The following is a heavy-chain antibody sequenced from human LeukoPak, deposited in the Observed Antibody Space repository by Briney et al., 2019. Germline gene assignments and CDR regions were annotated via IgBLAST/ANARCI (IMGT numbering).Heavy chain of an antibody. Sequence: GGSLRLSCAASGFTFSSFSMNWVRQAPGKGLEWVSHIGRGITYADSVKGRFTIPRDNAKNSVYLQMNSLRAEDTAVYYCARDAPAGEKPEYFFDYWGQGTLVTVSS. CDR2: IGRGIT. J-gene: IGHJ4*02. CDR3: ARDAPAGEKPEYFFDY. V-gene: IGHV3-48*04. CDR1: GFTFSSFS.